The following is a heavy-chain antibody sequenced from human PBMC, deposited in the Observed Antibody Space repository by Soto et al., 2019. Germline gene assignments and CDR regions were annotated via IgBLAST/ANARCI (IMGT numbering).Heavy chain of an antibody. CDR3: ARVVTKRGGYYYGMDX. V-gene: IGHV4-31*03. CDR1: GGSISSVGYY. Sequence: SDTLSLTFTVSGGSISSVGYYWSWIRQHPGKGLELIGYIYYSGSTYYNPSLKSRVTISVDTSKNQFSLKLSSVTAADTAVYYCARVVTKRGGYYYGMDXWGQGTTVTVS. CDR2: IYYSGST. D-gene: IGHD3-3*01. J-gene: IGHJ6*02.